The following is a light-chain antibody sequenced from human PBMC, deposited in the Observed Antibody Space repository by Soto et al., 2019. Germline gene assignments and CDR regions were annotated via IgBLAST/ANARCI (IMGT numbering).Light chain of an antibody. CDR1: QSVSSY. J-gene: IGKJ5*01. CDR2: DAS. V-gene: IGKV3-11*01. Sequence: EIVFTQSPSTVSLSPCERSTLSCGASQSVSSYLAWYQQKPGQAPRLLIYDASNRATGIPARFSGSGSGTDFTLTISSLEPEDFAVYYCQQRSNWPITFGQGTRLEI. CDR3: QQRSNWPIT.